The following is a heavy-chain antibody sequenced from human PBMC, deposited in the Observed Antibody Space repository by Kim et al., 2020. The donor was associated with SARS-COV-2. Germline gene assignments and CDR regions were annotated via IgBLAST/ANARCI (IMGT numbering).Heavy chain of an antibody. CDR1: GGSISSSSYY. Sequence: SETLSLTCTVSGGSISSSSYYWGWIRQPPGKGLEWIGSIYYSGSTYYNPSLKSRVTISVDTSKNQFSLKLSSVTAADTAVYYCARTPPIGYCSSTSCYY. J-gene: IGHJ6*01. CDR2: IYYSGST. CDR3: ARTPPIGYCSSTSCYY. V-gene: IGHV4-39*01. D-gene: IGHD2-2*01.